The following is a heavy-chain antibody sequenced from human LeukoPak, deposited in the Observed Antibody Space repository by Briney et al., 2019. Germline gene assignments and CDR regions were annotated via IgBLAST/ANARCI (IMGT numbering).Heavy chain of an antibody. Sequence: PGGSLRLSCAASGFTVSSKYMSWVRQAPGKGLEWVSVIYSGGSTYYADSVKGRFTISRDNSKNTVDLQMNSLRVEDTAVYYCARVDHYYDSSGYYGGFDYWGQGTLVTVSS. V-gene: IGHV3-53*01. CDR1: GFTVSSKY. CDR2: IYSGGST. CDR3: ARVDHYYDSSGYYGGFDY. J-gene: IGHJ4*02. D-gene: IGHD3-22*01.